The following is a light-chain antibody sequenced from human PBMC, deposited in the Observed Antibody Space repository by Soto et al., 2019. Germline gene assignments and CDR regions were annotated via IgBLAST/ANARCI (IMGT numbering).Light chain of an antibody. V-gene: IGLV2-11*01. J-gene: IGLJ3*02. CDR1: SGDVGGYNY. CDR2: DVT. CDR3: SPYAGTYTWV. Sequence: QSALTQPRSVSGSPGQSVTISCTGTSGDVGGYNYVSWYQQRPGEAPKLMIYDVTERPSGVPDRFSASKSGNTASLTISGLQADDEADYYCSPYAGTYTWVFGGGTKVTVL.